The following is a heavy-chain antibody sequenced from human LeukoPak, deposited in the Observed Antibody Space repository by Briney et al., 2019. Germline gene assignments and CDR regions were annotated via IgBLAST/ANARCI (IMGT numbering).Heavy chain of an antibody. D-gene: IGHD3-22*01. CDR2: ISGSGGST. CDR1: GFTFSSHA. CDR3: AKAHRYYYDSSGYYYRGFDY. Sequence: PGGSLRLSCATSGFTFSSHAMNWVRQAPGKGLEWVSTISGSGGSTYYADSVKGRFTISRDNSKNTLYLQMNSLRAEDTAVYYCAKAHRYYYDSSGYYYRGFDYWGQGTLVTVSS. J-gene: IGHJ4*02. V-gene: IGHV3-23*01.